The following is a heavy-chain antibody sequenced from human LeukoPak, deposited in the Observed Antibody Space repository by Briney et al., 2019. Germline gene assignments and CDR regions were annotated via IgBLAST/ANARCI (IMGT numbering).Heavy chain of an antibody. CDR1: GGPISSYY. CDR2: IYYSGST. J-gene: IGHJ4*02. Sequence: SETLSLTCTVSGGPISSYYWSWIRQPPGKGLEWIGYIYYSGSTNYNPSLKSRVTISVDTSKNQFSLKLSSVTAADTAVYYCARDLYSSGWRLAPFGYWGQGTLVTVSS. D-gene: IGHD6-19*01. V-gene: IGHV4-59*01. CDR3: ARDLYSSGWRLAPFGY.